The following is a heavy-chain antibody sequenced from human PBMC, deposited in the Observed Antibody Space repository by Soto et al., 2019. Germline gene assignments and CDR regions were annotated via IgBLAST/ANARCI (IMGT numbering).Heavy chain of an antibody. J-gene: IGHJ4*02. CDR2: IYYSGST. V-gene: IGHV4-59*01. CDR1: GGSISSYY. Sequence: SETLSLTCTVSGGSISSYYWSWIRQPPGKGLEWIGYIYYSGSTNYNPSLKSRVTISVDTSKNQFSLKLSSVTAADTAVYYCAGCSGGSCYGLFDYWGQGTLVTVSS. CDR3: AGCSGGSCYGLFDY. D-gene: IGHD2-15*01.